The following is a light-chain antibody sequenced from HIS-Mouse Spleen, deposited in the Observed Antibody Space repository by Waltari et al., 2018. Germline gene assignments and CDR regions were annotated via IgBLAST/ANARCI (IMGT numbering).Light chain of an antibody. V-gene: IGLV2-23*01. Sequence: QSALTQPASVSGSPGQAITISCTGTSSDVGTYHLVSWYQQHPGKAPKLMIYAGSKRPSGVSNRFSGSKSGNTASLTISGLQAEDEADYYCCSYAGSSTFVVFGGGTKLTVL. CDR3: CSYAGSSTFVV. CDR2: AGS. J-gene: IGLJ2*01. CDR1: SSDVGTYHL.